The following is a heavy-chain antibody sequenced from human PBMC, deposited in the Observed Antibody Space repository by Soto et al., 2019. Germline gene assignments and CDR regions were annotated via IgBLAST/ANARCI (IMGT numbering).Heavy chain of an antibody. V-gene: IGHV4-59*01. Sequence: PSETLSLTCTVSGGSISSYYWSWIRQPPGKGLEWIGYIYYSGSTNYNPSLKSRVTISVDTSKNQFSLKLSSVTAADTAVYYCAGPLGTTVTGWGQGTLVTVSS. D-gene: IGHD4-17*01. CDR1: GGSISSYY. CDR3: AGPLGTTVTG. CDR2: IYYSGST. J-gene: IGHJ4*02.